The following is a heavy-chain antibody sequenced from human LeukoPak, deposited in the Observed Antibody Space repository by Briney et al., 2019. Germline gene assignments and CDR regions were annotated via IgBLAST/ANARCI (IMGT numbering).Heavy chain of an antibody. Sequence: SETLSLTCSVSGGSITNYYWSWIRQPPGKGLEWIGYIYYSGSTNYNPSLKSRVTISVDTSKNQFSLKLSSVTAADTAVYYCVRRGDSSSWTFDYWGQGTLVTVSS. CDR1: GGSITNYY. J-gene: IGHJ4*02. V-gene: IGHV4-59*08. CDR2: IYYSGST. CDR3: VRRGDSSSWTFDY. D-gene: IGHD6-13*01.